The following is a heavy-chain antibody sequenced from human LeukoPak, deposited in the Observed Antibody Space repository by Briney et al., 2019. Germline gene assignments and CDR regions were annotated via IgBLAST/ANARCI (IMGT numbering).Heavy chain of an antibody. CDR1: GGSISSYY. J-gene: IGHJ5*02. CDR2: IYYSGST. V-gene: IGHV4-59*01. D-gene: IGHD3-9*01. CDR3: ARDRNYYILTGYEGGWFDP. Sequence: PSETLSLTCTVSGGSISSYYCSWIRQPPGKGLEWIGYIYYSGSTNYNPSLKSRVTISVDTSKNQFSLKLSSVTAADTAVYYCARDRNYYILTGYEGGWFDPWGQGTLVTVSS.